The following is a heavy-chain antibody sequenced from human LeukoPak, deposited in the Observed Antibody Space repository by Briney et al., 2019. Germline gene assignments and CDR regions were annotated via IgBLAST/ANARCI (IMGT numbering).Heavy chain of an antibody. CDR1: GFTFSNCE. J-gene: IGHJ4*02. D-gene: IGHD3-22*01. CDR2: ISVRSNYI. CDR3: VRLRRNSDTSGFYYYYDF. V-gene: IGHV3-21*01. Sequence: PGGSLRLSCAASGFTFSNCEMNWVRQAPGKGLEWVSSISVRSNYIYYADSVRGRFRISRDDARDSLYLQMNSLRAEDTAVYYCVRLRRNSDTSGFYYYYDFWGQGTLVTVSS.